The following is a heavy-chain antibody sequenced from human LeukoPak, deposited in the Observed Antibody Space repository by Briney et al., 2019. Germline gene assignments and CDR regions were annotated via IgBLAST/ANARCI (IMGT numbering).Heavy chain of an antibody. J-gene: IGHJ4*02. CDR2: IIPLLEIA. CDR1: GGTFSNYA. V-gene: IGHV1-69*04. D-gene: IGHD5-18*01. Sequence: GASVKVSCKASGGTFSNYAISWVRQAPGQGLEWMGRIIPLLEIADYAQKLQGRVTMTTDTSTSTAYMELRSLRSDDTAVYYCARDTWIQLWGGLLDFDYWGQGTLVTVSS. CDR3: ARDTWIQLWGGLLDFDY.